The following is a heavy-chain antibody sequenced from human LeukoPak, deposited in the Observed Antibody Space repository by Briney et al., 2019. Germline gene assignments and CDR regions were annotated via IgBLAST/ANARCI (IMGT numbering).Heavy chain of an antibody. CDR2: ITGSGGNT. D-gene: IGHD3-9*01. Sequence: PGGSLRLSCAASGFSFSNYAMRWVSHAPPKGLAWVSAITGSGGNTYYADSVKGRFTISRDNSKNTVFLQMNSLRAEDTAVYYCAKWGDYDVLTGYYVSDYWGQGTLVTVSS. CDR1: GFSFSNYA. CDR3: AKWGDYDVLTGYYVSDY. J-gene: IGHJ4*02. V-gene: IGHV3-23*01.